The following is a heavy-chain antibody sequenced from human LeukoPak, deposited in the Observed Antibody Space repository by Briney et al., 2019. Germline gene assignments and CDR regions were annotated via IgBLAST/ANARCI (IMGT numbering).Heavy chain of an antibody. CDR3: VRDRGIVAFDY. CDR1: RDSISTYY. J-gene: IGHJ4*02. V-gene: IGHV4-59*01. D-gene: IGHD5-12*01. Sequence: SEILSLTCTVARDSISTYYWSWIRQPPGKGLEWVGYIYYSGSTNYNPSLKSRVTISVDTSKNQFSLELSSVTAADTAVYYCVRDRGIVAFDYWGQGILVTVSS. CDR2: IYYSGST.